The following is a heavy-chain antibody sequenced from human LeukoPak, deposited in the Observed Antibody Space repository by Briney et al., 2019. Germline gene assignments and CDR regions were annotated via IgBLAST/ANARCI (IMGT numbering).Heavy chain of an antibody. Sequence: GGSLRLSCAASGFTFSSYWMSWVRQAPGKGLEWVANIKQDGSEKYYVDSVKGRFTISRDNAKNSLYLQMSSLRAEDTAVYYCARVDTYYDFWSGPGTAGFDPWGQGTLVTVSS. D-gene: IGHD3-3*01. CDR2: IKQDGSEK. CDR1: GFTFSSYW. V-gene: IGHV3-7*01. CDR3: ARVDTYYDFWSGPGTAGFDP. J-gene: IGHJ5*02.